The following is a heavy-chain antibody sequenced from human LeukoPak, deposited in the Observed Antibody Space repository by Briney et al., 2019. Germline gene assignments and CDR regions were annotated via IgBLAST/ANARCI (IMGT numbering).Heavy chain of an antibody. CDR1: GGTFSSYA. CDR3: ARGEDSSSSTTDY. J-gene: IGHJ4*02. V-gene: IGHV1-2*02. D-gene: IGHD6-6*01. CDR2: INPNSGGT. Sequence: ASVKVSCKASGGTFSSYAISWVRQAPGQGLEWMGWINPNSGGTNYAQKFQGRVTMTRDTSISTAYMELSRLRSDDTAVYYCARGEDSSSSTTDYWGQGTLVTVSS.